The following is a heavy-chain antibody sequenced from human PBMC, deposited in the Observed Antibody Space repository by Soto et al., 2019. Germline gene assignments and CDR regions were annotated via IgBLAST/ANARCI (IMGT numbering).Heavy chain of an antibody. Sequence: SETLSLTCTVSGGSISSGDYYWSWIRQPPGKGLEWIGYIYYSGSTYYNPSLKSRVTISVDTSKNQFSLKLSSVTAADTAVYYCARVYYDSSGYPPYNWFDPWGQGALVTVS. CDR1: GGSISSGDYY. J-gene: IGHJ5*02. CDR2: IYYSGST. V-gene: IGHV4-30-4*01. D-gene: IGHD3-22*01. CDR3: ARVYYDSSGYPPYNWFDP.